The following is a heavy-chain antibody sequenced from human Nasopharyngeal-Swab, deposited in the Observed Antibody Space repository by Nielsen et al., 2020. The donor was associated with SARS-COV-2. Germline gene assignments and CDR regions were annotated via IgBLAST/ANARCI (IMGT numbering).Heavy chain of an antibody. D-gene: IGHD5-18*01. Sequence: ASVQVSCKASGYTFTNHFMHGVRQATGQGLEWMGMINPSGGSTGYAQNFQGRVTVTRDTSTSTVYMELSSLSSEDTAVYYCARGYRYGLAYWGQETLVTVSS. CDR3: ARGYRYGLAY. V-gene: IGHV1-46*01. CDR1: GYTFTNHF. J-gene: IGHJ4*02. CDR2: INPSGGST.